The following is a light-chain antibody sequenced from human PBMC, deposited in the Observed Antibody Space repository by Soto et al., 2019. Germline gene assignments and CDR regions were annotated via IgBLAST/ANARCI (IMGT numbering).Light chain of an antibody. CDR2: AAS. CDR3: QKYNNWPYT. CDR1: QSVSSN. J-gene: IGKJ2*01. Sequence: EIVMTQSPATLSVSPGERATLSCRASQSVSSNLAWYQQKPGQAPRLLIYAASTRATGIPARFSGSGSGTEFTLTISSLQSEDFAVYYCQKYNNWPYTFGQGTKLEIK. V-gene: IGKV3-15*01.